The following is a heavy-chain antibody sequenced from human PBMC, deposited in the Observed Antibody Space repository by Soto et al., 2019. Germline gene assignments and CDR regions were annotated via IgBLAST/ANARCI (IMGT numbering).Heavy chain of an antibody. Sequence: QVQLQESGPGLVKPSETLSLTCTVSGGSISGYYWTWLRQPPGKGLEWIGYIYYSGSTNYNASLKSRVTISVAASKTQFSLRLNSVTTADTAVYFCARDYHCSRTSCHGGPYGMDVWGQGTTVTVSS. V-gene: IGHV4-59*01. CDR1: GGSISGYY. D-gene: IGHD2-2*01. J-gene: IGHJ6*02. CDR3: ARDYHCSRTSCHGGPYGMDV. CDR2: IYYSGST.